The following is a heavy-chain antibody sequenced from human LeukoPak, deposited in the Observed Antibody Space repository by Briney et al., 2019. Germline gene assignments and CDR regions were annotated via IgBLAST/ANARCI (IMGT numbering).Heavy chain of an antibody. D-gene: IGHD3-22*01. CDR2: IIPIFGTA. CDR1: GGTFSSYS. Sequence: SVKVSCKASGGTFSSYSISWVRQAPGQELEWMGGIIPIFGTANYAQKFHGRVTITTDESASTAYMELSSLRSEDTDVYYCASSSGYYAEAFDYWGQGTLVTVSS. J-gene: IGHJ4*02. V-gene: IGHV1-69*05. CDR3: ASSSGYYAEAFDY.